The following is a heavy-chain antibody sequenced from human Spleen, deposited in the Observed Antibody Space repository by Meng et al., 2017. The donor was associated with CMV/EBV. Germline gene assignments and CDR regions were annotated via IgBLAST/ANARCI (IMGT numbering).Heavy chain of an antibody. Sequence: ASVKVSCKASGYTFTGYYMHWVRQAPGQGLEWMGWINPNSGGTNYAQKFQGRVTMTRDTSISTAYMELSRLRSDDTAVYYCARETSIAAAGLYYYGMDVWGQGTTVTVSS. CDR3: ARETSIAAAGLYYYGMDV. CDR1: GYTFTGYY. D-gene: IGHD6-13*01. CDR2: INPNSGGT. J-gene: IGHJ6*02. V-gene: IGHV1-2*02.